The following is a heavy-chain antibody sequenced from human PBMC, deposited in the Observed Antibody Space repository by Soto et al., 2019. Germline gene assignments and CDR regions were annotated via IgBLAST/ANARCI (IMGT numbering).Heavy chain of an antibody. J-gene: IGHJ5*02. Sequence: EVQLVESGGGLVQPGGSLRLSCAASGFTFSSYSMNWVRQAPGKGLEWVSYISSSSSTIYYADSVKDRFTISRDNAKNSLYLQMNSLRDEDTAVYYCAREQTSGYTNWFDPWGQGTLVTVSS. CDR2: ISSSSSTI. V-gene: IGHV3-48*02. CDR1: GFTFSSYS. D-gene: IGHD3-3*01. CDR3: AREQTSGYTNWFDP.